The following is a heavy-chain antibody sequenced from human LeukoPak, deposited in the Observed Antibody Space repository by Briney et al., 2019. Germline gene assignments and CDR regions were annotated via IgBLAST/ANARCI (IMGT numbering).Heavy chain of an antibody. Sequence: GGSLSLSCAASGFTFSSYGMHWVRQAPGKGLEGVAFIRYDGSNKYYADSVKGRFTISRHNSKNTLDLQMNNLRAGQVAVDYLSKDRASSGYYDYWGQGTLVTVSS. CDR2: IRYDGSNK. V-gene: IGHV3-30*02. CDR1: GFTFSSYG. D-gene: IGHD3-22*01. CDR3: SKDRASSGYYDY. J-gene: IGHJ4*02.